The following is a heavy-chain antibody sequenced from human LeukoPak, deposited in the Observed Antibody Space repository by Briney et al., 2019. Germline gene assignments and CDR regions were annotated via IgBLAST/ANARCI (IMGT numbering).Heavy chain of an antibody. CDR3: ARQRVVMSLRAPWFNP. CDR1: GGSFSGYY. Sequence: SETLSLTCAVYGGSFSGYYWSWIRQPPGKGLEWIGEINHSGSTYYNPSLKSRVTISVDTSKNQFSLKLSSVTAADTAVYYCARQRVVMSLRAPWFNPWGQGTLVTVSS. CDR2: INHSGST. J-gene: IGHJ5*02. V-gene: IGHV4-34*01. D-gene: IGHD2-21*01.